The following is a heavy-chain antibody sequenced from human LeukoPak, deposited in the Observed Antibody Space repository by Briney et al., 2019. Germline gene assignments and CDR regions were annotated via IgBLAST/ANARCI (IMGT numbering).Heavy chain of an antibody. CDR1: GYTFTSYY. J-gene: IGHJ6*02. CDR3: ARFVVRGSYISRRGMDV. D-gene: IGHD3-10*01. CDR2: INSSGGGT. V-gene: IGHV1-46*01. Sequence: ASVKVSCKASGYTFTSYYMHWVRQAPGQGLEWMGIINSSGGGTSYAQKFQGRVTMTRDTSTSTAYMELSSQRSEDTAVYYCARFVVRGSYISRRGMDVWGQGTTVTVSS.